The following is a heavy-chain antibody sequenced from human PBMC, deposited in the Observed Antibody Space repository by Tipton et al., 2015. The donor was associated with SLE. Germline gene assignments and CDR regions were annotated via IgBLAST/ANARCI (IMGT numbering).Heavy chain of an antibody. CDR3: ARVYGVANHDP. Sequence: TLSLTCAVYGESFSVYYWSWIRQPPGKGLEWIGEINHSGSTNYNPSLKSRVTISVDTSKNQFSLKLSSVTAADTAVYYCARVYGVANHDPWGQGTLVTVSS. V-gene: IGHV4-34*01. J-gene: IGHJ5*02. CDR1: GESFSVYY. D-gene: IGHD5/OR15-5a*01. CDR2: INHSGST.